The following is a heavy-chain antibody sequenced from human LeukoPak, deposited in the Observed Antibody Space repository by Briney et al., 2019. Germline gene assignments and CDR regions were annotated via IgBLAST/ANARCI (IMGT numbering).Heavy chain of an antibody. J-gene: IGHJ4*02. V-gene: IGHV4-38-2*01. CDR2: IYHSGST. Sequence: SETLSLTCAVSGYSISSGYYWGWIRQPPGKGLEWIGSIYHSGSTYYNPSLKSRVTISVDTSKNQFSLKLSSVTAADTAVYYCARHILYSSYDGWYFDYWGQGTLVTVSS. CDR3: ARHILYSSYDGWYFDY. CDR1: GYSISSGYY. D-gene: IGHD4-11*01.